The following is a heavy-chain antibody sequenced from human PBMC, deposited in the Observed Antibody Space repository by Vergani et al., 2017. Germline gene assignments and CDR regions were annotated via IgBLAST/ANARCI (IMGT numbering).Heavy chain of an antibody. D-gene: IGHD5-24*01. Sequence: QVQLVESGGGVVQPGRSLRLSCAASGFTFSSYGMHWVRQAPGKGLEWVAVIWYDGSNKYYADSVKGRFTIARDNSKNTLYLQMISLRAEDTAVYYCASLTKSRDGYNGNPRWGQGTLVTVSS. CDR2: IWYDGSNK. CDR3: ASLTKSRDGYNGNPR. J-gene: IGHJ4*02. V-gene: IGHV3-33*01. CDR1: GFTFSSYG.